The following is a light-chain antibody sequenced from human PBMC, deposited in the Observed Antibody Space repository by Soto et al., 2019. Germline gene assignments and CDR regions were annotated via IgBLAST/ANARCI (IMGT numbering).Light chain of an antibody. CDR1: QSLVYSDGKAY. J-gene: IGKJ1*01. CDR3: MQGRHWPWT. CDR2: QVS. Sequence: DAVLTQSPLSLPVTLGQPAAISCRSSQSLVYSDGKAYLIWFQQRPGQSPRRLIYQVSRRDAGVPDRFSGSGAGTDFALIISRVEAEDVGVYYCMQGRHWPWTFRQGTKVEIQ. V-gene: IGKV2-30*01.